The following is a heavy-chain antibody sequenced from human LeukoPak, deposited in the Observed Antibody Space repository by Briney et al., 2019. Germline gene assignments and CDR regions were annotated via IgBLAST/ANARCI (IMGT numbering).Heavy chain of an antibody. CDR1: GGSISSYY. J-gene: IGHJ2*01. CDR3: ARQRYYDSSGYRNWYFDL. Sequence: SETLSLTCAVYGGSISSYYWSWIRQPPGKGLEWIGYIYYSGSTNYNPSLKSRVTISVDTSKNQFSLKLSSVTAADTAVYYCARQRYYDSSGYRNWYFDLWGRGTLVTVSS. D-gene: IGHD3-22*01. V-gene: IGHV4-59*08. CDR2: IYYSGST.